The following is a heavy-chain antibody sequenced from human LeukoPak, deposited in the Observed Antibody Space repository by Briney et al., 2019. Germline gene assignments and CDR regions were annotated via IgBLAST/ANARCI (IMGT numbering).Heavy chain of an antibody. Sequence: SGTLSLTCTVSGGSISSSSYYWGWIRQPPGKGLEWIGSIYYSGSTYYNPSLKSRVTISVDTSKNQFSLKLSSVTAADTAVYYCARSYSSGWEIDYWGQGTLVTVSS. CDR2: IYYSGST. J-gene: IGHJ4*02. V-gene: IGHV4-39*01. D-gene: IGHD6-19*01. CDR3: ARSYSSGWEIDY. CDR1: GGSISSSSYY.